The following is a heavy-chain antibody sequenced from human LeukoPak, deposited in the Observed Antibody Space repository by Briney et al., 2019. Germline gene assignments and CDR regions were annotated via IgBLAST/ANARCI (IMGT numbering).Heavy chain of an antibody. CDR1: GGSISSSSYY. CDR2: INHSGST. V-gene: IGHV4-39*07. CDR3: ARGARSRHYYDSSGYWY. D-gene: IGHD3-22*01. J-gene: IGHJ4*02. Sequence: SETLSLTCTVSGGSISSSSYYWSWIRQPPGKGLEWIGEINHSGSTNYNPSLKSRVTISVDTSKNQFSLKLSSVTAADTAVYYCARGARSRHYYDSSGYWYWGQGTLVTVSS.